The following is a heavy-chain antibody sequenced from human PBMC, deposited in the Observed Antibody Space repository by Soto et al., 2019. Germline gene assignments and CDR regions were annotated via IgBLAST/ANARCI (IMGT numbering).Heavy chain of an antibody. J-gene: IGHJ4*02. CDR3: ARESEDLTSNFDY. Sequence: GGSLRLSCAASGFTFSDHYMAWIRQAPGKGLEIVSPMSGSGSSEDYGDSMKGRFTISRDNAKNSLYLEMNSLRAEDTAVYYCARESEDLTSNFDYWGQGTLVTVSS. CDR2: MSGSGSSE. CDR1: GFTFSDHY. V-gene: IGHV3-11*04.